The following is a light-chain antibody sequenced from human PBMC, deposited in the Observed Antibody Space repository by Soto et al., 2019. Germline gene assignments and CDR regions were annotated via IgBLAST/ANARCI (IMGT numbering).Light chain of an antibody. CDR1: QTLINTY. CDR3: QQYTSSTALT. V-gene: IGKV3-20*01. CDR2: HAS. Sequence: EIVLTKARGTLSLSPGDRATLSCRASQTLINTYLAWYQQRPGLAPRLLIYHASTSAPGIPDRFSGSGSGTDFTLTISRLEPEDFAVYYCQQYTSSTALTFGAGTRVDIK. J-gene: IGKJ4*01.